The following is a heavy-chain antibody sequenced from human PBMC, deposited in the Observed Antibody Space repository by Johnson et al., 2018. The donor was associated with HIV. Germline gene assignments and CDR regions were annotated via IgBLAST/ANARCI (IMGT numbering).Heavy chain of an antibody. CDR1: GFTFSSYD. V-gene: IGHV3-13*01. CDR2: IGTAGDT. Sequence: MQLVESGGGLVQPGGSLRLSCAASGFTFSSYDMHWVRQATGKGLEWVSAIGTAGDTYYPGSVKDRFTISRENAKNSLYLQMNSLRAEDTALYYCAKGGGQPLANACDIWGQGTMVTVSS. CDR3: AKGGGQPLANACDI. D-gene: IGHD6-13*01. J-gene: IGHJ3*02.